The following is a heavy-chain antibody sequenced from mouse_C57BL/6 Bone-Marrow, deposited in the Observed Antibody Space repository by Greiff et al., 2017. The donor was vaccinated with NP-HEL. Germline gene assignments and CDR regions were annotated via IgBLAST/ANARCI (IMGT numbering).Heavy chain of an antibody. J-gene: IGHJ4*01. CDR3: ARERWLLRLYYAMDY. CDR2: INPYNGGT. V-gene: IGHV1-19*01. D-gene: IGHD2-3*01. CDR1: GYTFTDYY. Sequence: DVQLQESGPVLVKPGASVKMSCKASGYTFTDYYMNWVKQSHGKSLEWIGVINPYNGGTSYNQKFKGKATLTVDKSSSTAYMELNSLTSEDSAVYYCARERWLLRLYYAMDYWGQGTSVTVSS.